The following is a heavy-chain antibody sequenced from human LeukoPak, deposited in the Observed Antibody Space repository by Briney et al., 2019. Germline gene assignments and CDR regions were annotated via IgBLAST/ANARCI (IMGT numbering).Heavy chain of an antibody. CDR3: ARVLSSGWYSTRPQNWFDP. D-gene: IGHD6-19*01. V-gene: IGHV1-8*02. J-gene: IGHJ5*02. CDR1: GGTFSSYA. Sequence: ASVKVSCKASGGTFSSYAISWVRQAPGQGLEWMGWMNPNSGNTGYAQKFQGRVTMTRNTSISTAYMELSSLRSEDTAVYYCARVLSSGWYSTRPQNWFDPWGQGTLVTVSS. CDR2: MNPNSGNT.